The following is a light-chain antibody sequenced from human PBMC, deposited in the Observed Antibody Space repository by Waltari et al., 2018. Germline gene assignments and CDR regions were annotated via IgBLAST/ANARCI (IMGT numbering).Light chain of an antibody. CDR2: DDS. CDR3: QVWDSSSDHVV. CDR1: NVGSKS. Sequence: SYVLTQSPSVSVAPGQTARTTCGGNNVGSKSLHWYQQKPGQAPLLGVYDDSDRPSGIPDRFSGSNSGNTATLTISRVEAGDEADYYCQVWDSSSDHVVFGGGTKLTVL. V-gene: IGLV3-21*02. J-gene: IGLJ2*01.